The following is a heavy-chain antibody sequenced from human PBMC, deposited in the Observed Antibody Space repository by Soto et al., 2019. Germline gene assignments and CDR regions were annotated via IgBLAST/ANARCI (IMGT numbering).Heavy chain of an antibody. Sequence: EVQLVESGGGLVQPGGSLRLSCAASGFTFSSYWMHWVHQAPGKGLVWVSRINSDGSSTSYADSVKGRFTISRDNAKNTLYLQMNSLRAEDTAVYYCARVDRVSRAFDIWGQGTMVTVSS. V-gene: IGHV3-74*01. D-gene: IGHD3-9*01. CDR2: INSDGSST. CDR1: GFTFSSYW. J-gene: IGHJ3*02. CDR3: ARVDRVSRAFDI.